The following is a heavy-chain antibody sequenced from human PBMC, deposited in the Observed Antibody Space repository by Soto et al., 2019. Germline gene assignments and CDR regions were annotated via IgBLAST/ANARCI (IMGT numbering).Heavy chain of an antibody. V-gene: IGHV1-3*04. CDR1: GYTFTSYG. CDR2: INTGSSNT. J-gene: IGHJ4*02. D-gene: IGHD3-9*01. CDR3: ARAMPTAGYRYVDQ. Sequence: QVDLVQSGAEVKEPGASVRISCEASGYTFTSYGIHWVRQAPGQRLEWMGWINTGSSNTRYSPESQGRVTITRDTSASTAYMGLNSLSSEDTAVYYGARAMPTAGYRYVDQWGQGTLVTVSS.